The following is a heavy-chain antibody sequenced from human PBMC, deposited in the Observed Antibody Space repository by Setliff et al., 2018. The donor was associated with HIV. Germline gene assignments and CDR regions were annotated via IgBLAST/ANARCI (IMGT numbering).Heavy chain of an antibody. CDR2: ISSNK. J-gene: IGHJ6*02. CDR3: ARSVIGYYYYGMDV. CDR1: GISFNGYT. V-gene: IGHV3-21*01. Sequence: GGSLRLSCTASGISFNGYTMNWVRQVPGKGLEWVSSISSNKYYADSVKGRFTISRDNSKNTLYLQMNSLRAEDTAVYYCARSVIGYYYYGMDVWGQGTLVTVSS. D-gene: IGHD3-10*01.